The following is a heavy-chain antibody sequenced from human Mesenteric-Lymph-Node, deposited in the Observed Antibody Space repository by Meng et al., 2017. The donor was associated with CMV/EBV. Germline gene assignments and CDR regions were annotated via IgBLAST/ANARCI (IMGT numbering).Heavy chain of an antibody. J-gene: IGHJ4*02. V-gene: IGHV3-21*01. D-gene: IGHD3-10*01. CDR2: ISSSSSYI. CDR3: ARSRSMIRESPGY. CDR1: GFTVSSNY. Sequence: GESLKISCAASGFTVSSNYMSWVRQAPGKGLEWVSSISSSSSYIYYADSVKGRFTISRDNAKNSLYLQMNSLRAEDTAVYYCARSRSMIRESPGYWGQGTLVTVSS.